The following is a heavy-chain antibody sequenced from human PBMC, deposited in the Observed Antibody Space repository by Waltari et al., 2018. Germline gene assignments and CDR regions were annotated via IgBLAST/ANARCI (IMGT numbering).Heavy chain of an antibody. CDR1: GGTFSSYA. Sequence: QVQLVQSGAEVKKPGSSVKVSCKASGGTFSSYAISWVRQAPGQGLEWMGGIIPICGTANYAQKFQGRVTSTADKSTSTAYMELSSLRSEDTAVYYCARAPYSNYDYYYYYMDVWGKGTTVTVSS. CDR2: IIPICGTA. V-gene: IGHV1-69*14. CDR3: ARAPYSNYDYYYYYMDV. D-gene: IGHD4-4*01. J-gene: IGHJ6*03.